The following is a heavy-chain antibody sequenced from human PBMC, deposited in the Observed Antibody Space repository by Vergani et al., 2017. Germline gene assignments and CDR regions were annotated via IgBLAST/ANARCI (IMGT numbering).Heavy chain of an antibody. CDR1: GVSFSSHA. CDR3: ARDLRLLYNRFDP. D-gene: IGHD1-14*01. CDR2: ISNDGSKK. V-gene: IGHV3-30*03. J-gene: IGHJ5*02. Sequence: QVQLAESGGGRVQPGRSLRLSCAASGVSFSSHAIHWVRQAPGKGLEWVAVISNDGSKKYYADSVKGRFTISRDNSKNTLDLQMNSLRTQDTAVYYCARDLRLLYNRFDPWGQGTLVTVSS.